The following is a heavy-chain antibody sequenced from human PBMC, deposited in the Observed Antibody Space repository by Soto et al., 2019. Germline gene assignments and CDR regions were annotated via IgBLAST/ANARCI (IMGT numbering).Heavy chain of an antibody. D-gene: IGHD3-16*01. J-gene: IGHJ4*02. CDR3: ARLGGFGPTHDD. CDR1: GFSFSHHC. Sequence: EVQLVESGGGVVQPGGSLRLSCAASGFSFSHHCMHWVRQVPGQGLKWVSRIDNAGVGTCYADSVKGRFTMSRDNAKNTLYLQMNDLRDEDTALYFGARLGGFGPTHDDWGQGALVTVSS. CDR2: IDNAGVGT. V-gene: IGHV3-74*01.